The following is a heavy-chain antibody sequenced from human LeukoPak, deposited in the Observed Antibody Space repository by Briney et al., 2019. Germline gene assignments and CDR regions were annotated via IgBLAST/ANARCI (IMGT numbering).Heavy chain of an antibody. Sequence: SETLSLTCTVSGGSISSGPYYWVWLRQPPGKGLEWIGNFYYTGSTNYNPSLKSLVTISVDTSKNQFSLKLSSVTAADTAVYYCARGAYSSQFGYWGQGTLVTVSS. D-gene: IGHD6-13*01. CDR2: FYYTGST. CDR1: GGSISSGPYY. J-gene: IGHJ4*02. CDR3: ARGAYSSQFGY. V-gene: IGHV4-39*07.